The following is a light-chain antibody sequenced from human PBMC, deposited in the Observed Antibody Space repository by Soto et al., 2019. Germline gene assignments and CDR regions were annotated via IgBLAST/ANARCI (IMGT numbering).Light chain of an antibody. Sequence: EVVLRQARGKLTLSPGEKPTLSCRASQTVRNNYLAWYQQKPGQAPRLLIYDASSRATGIPDRFSGGGYGTDFDLAIRRLEPEDFAVYFCQQFSSYPLTFGGGTKVDIK. V-gene: IGKV3-20*01. CDR2: DAS. J-gene: IGKJ4*01. CDR3: QQFSSYPLT. CDR1: QTVRNNY.